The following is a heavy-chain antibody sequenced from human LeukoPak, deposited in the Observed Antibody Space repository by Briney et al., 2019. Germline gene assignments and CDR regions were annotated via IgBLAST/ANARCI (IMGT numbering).Heavy chain of an antibody. CDR1: GFTFSASG. D-gene: IGHD3-16*01. V-gene: IGHV3-48*01. Sequence: PGGSLRLSCAVSGFTFSASGMHWVRQAPGKGLEWLSYISNDNSIINYADSVKARFTISKDNVKTSVFLQMNGLRADDTAVYFCVTDWPVWWGQGTLVTVSS. CDR2: ISNDNSII. CDR3: VTDWPVW. J-gene: IGHJ4*02.